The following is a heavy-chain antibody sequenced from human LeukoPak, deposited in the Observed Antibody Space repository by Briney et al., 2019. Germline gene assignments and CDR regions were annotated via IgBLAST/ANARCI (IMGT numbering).Heavy chain of an antibody. D-gene: IGHD2-2*01. Sequence: SVKVSCKASGGTFSSYAISWVRQAPGQGLEWRGGIIPIFGTANYAQKFQGRVTITTDESTSTAYMELSSLRSEDTAVYYCARGRGYCSSTSCYEDAFDIWGQGTMVTVSS. CDR2: IIPIFGTA. CDR1: GGTFSSYA. V-gene: IGHV1-69*05. CDR3: ARGRGYCSSTSCYEDAFDI. J-gene: IGHJ3*02.